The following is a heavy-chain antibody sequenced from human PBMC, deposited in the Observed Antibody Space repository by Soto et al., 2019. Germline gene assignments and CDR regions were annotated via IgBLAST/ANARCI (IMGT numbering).Heavy chain of an antibody. Sequence: SVKVSCKASGGTFSSYAISWVRQAPGQGLEWMGGIIPIFGTANYAQKFQGRVTITADKSTSTAYMELSSLRSEDTAVYYCARESRSSSWLDYYYYGMDVWGQGTTVTVSS. CDR3: ARESRSSSWLDYYYYGMDV. D-gene: IGHD6-13*01. CDR1: GGTFSSYA. J-gene: IGHJ6*02. V-gene: IGHV1-69*06. CDR2: IIPIFGTA.